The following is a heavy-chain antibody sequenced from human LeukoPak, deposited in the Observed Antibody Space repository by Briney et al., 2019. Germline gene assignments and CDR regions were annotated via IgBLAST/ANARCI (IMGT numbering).Heavy chain of an antibody. CDR2: IKSKGDGETT. CDR1: GFTFTNAW. D-gene: IGHD3-10*01. CDR3: TTDLGLTMIRGVIVF. Sequence: PGGSLRLSCAASGFTFTNAWMSWVRQAPGKGLEWVGRIKSKGDGETTDNAAPVKGRFTMSRDDSKATLFLQMHSLETEDTAMYYCTTDLGLTMIRGVIVFWGQGTLVTVSS. J-gene: IGHJ4*02. V-gene: IGHV3-15*01.